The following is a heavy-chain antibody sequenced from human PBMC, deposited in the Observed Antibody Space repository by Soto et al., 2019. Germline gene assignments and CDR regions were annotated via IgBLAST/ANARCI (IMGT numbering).Heavy chain of an antibody. Sequence: PGGSLRLSCAASGFTFSDYYMSWIRQAPGKGLEWVSSISSSSSYIYYADSVKGRFTISRDNAKNSLYLQMNSLRAEDTAVYYCAREYGGSYYEGSGYYYGMDVWGQGTTVTVSS. V-gene: IGHV3-11*06. D-gene: IGHD1-26*01. CDR1: GFTFSDYY. CDR3: AREYGGSYYEGSGYYYGMDV. J-gene: IGHJ6*02. CDR2: ISSSSSYI.